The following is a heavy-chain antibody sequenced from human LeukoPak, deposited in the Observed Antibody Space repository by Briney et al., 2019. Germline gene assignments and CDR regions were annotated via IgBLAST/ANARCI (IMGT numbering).Heavy chain of an antibody. CDR3: ARVEGHGYFDY. V-gene: IGHV3-48*03. D-gene: IGHD3-3*01. J-gene: IGHJ4*02. Sequence: GGSLRLSCAASGFTFSSYEINWVRQAPGKGLEWVSYISSSGSTTYYADSVKGRFTISRDNAKNTLYLQMGSLRAEDMAVYYCARVEGHGYFDYWSQRTLVTVSS. CDR1: GFTFSSYE. CDR2: ISSSGSTT.